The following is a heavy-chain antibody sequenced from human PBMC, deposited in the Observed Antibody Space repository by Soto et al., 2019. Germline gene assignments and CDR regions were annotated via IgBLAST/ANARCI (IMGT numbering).Heavy chain of an antibody. Sequence: EAQLLESGGGLVQPGGSLRLSCAASGFTFSTYAMSWVRQAPGKGLEWVSVISGSGGTRYYADSVEGRFTISRDNSKNTVYLEMNSLRDEDTAVYYCAKAPMDFSSFRTPNWFDPWGQGTLVTVSS. CDR2: ISGSGGTR. V-gene: IGHV3-23*01. CDR3: AKAPMDFSSFRTPNWFDP. J-gene: IGHJ5*02. D-gene: IGHD3-3*01. CDR1: GFTFSTYA.